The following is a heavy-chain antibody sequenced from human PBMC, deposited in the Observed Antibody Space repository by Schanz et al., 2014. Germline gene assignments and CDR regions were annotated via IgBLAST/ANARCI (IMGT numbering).Heavy chain of an antibody. CDR2: ISSSGGHI. J-gene: IGHJ3*02. CDR3: ARENLNWEAFDI. D-gene: IGHD7-27*01. V-gene: IGHV3-21*02. CDR1: GFTVSAYS. Sequence: LVESGGGLLQPGGSLTLSCSGSGFTVSAYSANWVRQAPGKGLEWVSSISSSGGHIYYADSVKGRFTITRDIAKNSLYLEMTSLRGEDTAVYYCARENLNWEAFDIWGQGTVVTVSS.